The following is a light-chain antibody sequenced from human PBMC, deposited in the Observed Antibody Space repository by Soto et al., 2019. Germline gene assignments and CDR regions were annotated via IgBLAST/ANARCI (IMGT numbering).Light chain of an antibody. CDR2: EVS. J-gene: IGLJ1*01. CDR1: SSDVGSYNL. V-gene: IGLV2-23*02. CDR3: CSYAGSSTFV. Sequence: QSVLTQPASVSGSPGQSITISCTRTSSDVGSYNLVSWYQQHPGKAPKLMIYEVSKRPSGVSNRFSGSKSGSTASLTISGLQAEDEADYYCCSYAGSSTFVFGTGTKVTVL.